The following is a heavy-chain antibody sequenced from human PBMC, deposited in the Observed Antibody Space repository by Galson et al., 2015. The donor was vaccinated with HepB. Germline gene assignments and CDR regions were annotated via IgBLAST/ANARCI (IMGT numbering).Heavy chain of an antibody. CDR3: AREGGYGDYGNDAFDI. CDR1: GDSVSSNSAA. V-gene: IGHV6-1*01. J-gene: IGHJ3*02. D-gene: IGHD4-17*01. Sequence: CAISGDSVSSNSAAWNWIRQSPSRGLEWLGRTYYRSKWYNDYAVSVKSRITINPDTSKNQFSLQLNSVTPEDTAVYYCAREGGYGDYGNDAFDIWGQGTMVTVSS. CDR2: TYYRSKWYN.